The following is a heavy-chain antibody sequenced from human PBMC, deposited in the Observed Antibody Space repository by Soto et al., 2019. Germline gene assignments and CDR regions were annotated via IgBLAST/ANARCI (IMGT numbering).Heavy chain of an antibody. V-gene: IGHV5-51*01. CDR2: IYPGDSDT. CDR1: GYSFTSYL. CDR3: ARIKSSGSYYIVGFLFDP. J-gene: IGHJ5*02. D-gene: IGHD3-10*01. Sequence: PGESLNTSCKGSGYSFTSYLIGWVRQMPGKGLEWMGIIYPGDSDTRYSPSFQGQVTISADKSISTAYLQWSSLKASDTAMYYCARIKSSGSYYIVGFLFDPWGQGTLVTVSS.